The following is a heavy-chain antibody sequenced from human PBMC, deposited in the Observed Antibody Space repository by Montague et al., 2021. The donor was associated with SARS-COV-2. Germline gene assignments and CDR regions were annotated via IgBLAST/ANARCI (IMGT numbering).Heavy chain of an antibody. CDR3: ARGARQGYGFRLGSFDS. CDR1: GGSFSGYY. J-gene: IGHJ4*02. D-gene: IGHD3-10*01. V-gene: IGHV4-34*01. CDR2: INHSGST. Sequence: SETLSLTCAVYGGSFSGYYWNWIRQPPGKGLEWTGEINHSGSTNYNPSLKSRVTMSVDTSKNQFSLKLSSVTAADTAVYHCARGARQGYGFRLGSFDSWGQGTLVTVSS.